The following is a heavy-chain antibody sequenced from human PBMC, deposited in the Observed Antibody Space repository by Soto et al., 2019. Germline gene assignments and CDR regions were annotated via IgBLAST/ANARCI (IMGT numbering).Heavy chain of an antibody. CDR2: ISSSSSST. CDR1: AFTFNTYS. J-gene: IGHJ4*02. Sequence: PGGSLRLSCTASAFTFNTYSMNWVRQAPGKGLEWVSSISSSSSSTYYADSVKGRFTISRDNSKNTLYLQMNSLRAEDTAVYYCANFDPNYSSSWYSVDYWGQGTLVTVSS. D-gene: IGHD6-13*01. CDR3: ANFDPNYSSSWYSVDY. V-gene: IGHV3-21*04.